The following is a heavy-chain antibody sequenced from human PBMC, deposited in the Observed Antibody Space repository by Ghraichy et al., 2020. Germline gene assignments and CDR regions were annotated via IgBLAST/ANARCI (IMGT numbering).Heavy chain of an antibody. J-gene: IGHJ4*02. D-gene: IGHD2-15*01. CDR1: GFTFSDYY. CDR2: ISSSSSYT. V-gene: IGHV3-11*05. Sequence: GGSLRLSCAASGFTFSDYYMSWIRQAPGKGLEWVSYISSSSSYTNYADSVKGRFTISRDNAKNSLYLQMNSLRAEDTAVYYCARVGGEYCSGGSCYYFDYWGQGTLVTVSS. CDR3: ARVGGEYCSGGSCYYFDY.